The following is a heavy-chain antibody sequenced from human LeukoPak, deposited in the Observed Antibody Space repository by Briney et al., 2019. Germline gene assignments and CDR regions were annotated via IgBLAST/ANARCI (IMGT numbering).Heavy chain of an antibody. J-gene: IGHJ5*02. CDR3: ARVKTDIVVVVAAPGVNHNWFDP. CDR2: ISAYNGNT. CDR1: GYTFTSYG. Sequence: ASVNVSCKASGYTFTSYGISWVRQAPGQGLEWMGWISAYNGNTNYAQKLQGRVTMTTDTSTSTAYMELRSLRSDDTAVYYCARVKTDIVVVVAAPGVNHNWFDPWGQGTLVTVSS. V-gene: IGHV1-18*01. D-gene: IGHD2-15*01.